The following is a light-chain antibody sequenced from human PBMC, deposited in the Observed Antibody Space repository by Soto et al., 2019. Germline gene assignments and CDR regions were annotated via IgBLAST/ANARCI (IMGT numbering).Light chain of an antibody. CDR3: QSSGSSLSGPRV. CDR2: GNS. J-gene: IGLJ2*01. CDR1: SSNIGAGFD. V-gene: IGLV1-40*01. Sequence: QSVLTQPPSVSGAPGQRVTISCTGSSSNIGAGFDVHWYQQLPGTAPKLLIYGNSNRPSGVPDRFSGSKSGTLASLAITGLQAEDEADYYCQSSGSSLSGPRVFGGGTKLTVL.